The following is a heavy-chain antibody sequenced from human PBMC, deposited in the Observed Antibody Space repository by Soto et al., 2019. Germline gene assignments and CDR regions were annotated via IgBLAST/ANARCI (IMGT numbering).Heavy chain of an antibody. Sequence: QVQLVESGGGVVQPGRSLRLSCAASGFTFSSYAMHWVLQAPGKGLEWVAVISYDGSNKYYADSVKGRFTISRDNSKNTLYLQMNSLRAEDTAVYYCAREIIVVVAHLGGMDVWGQGTTVTVSS. J-gene: IGHJ6*02. V-gene: IGHV3-30-3*01. CDR1: GFTFSSYA. D-gene: IGHD2-15*01. CDR2: ISYDGSNK. CDR3: AREIIVVVAHLGGMDV.